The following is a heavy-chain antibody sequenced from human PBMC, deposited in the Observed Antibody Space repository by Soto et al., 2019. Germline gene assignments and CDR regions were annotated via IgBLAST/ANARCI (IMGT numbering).Heavy chain of an antibody. V-gene: IGHV3-23*01. CDR3: ERSQTVFYAFDI. CDR2: ISGSGGST. J-gene: IGHJ3*02. Sequence: EVQLLESGGGLVQPGGSLRLSCAASGFTFSSYAMSWVRQAPGKGLEWVSAISGSGGSTYYADSVKGRFTISRDNSKNTLYLQMNSRRAEDTAVYYCERSQTVFYAFDIWGQGTMVTVSS. D-gene: IGHD3-3*01. CDR1: GFTFSSYA.